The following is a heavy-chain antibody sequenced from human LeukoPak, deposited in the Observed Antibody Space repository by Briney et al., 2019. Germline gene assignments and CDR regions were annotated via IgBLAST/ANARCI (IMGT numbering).Heavy chain of an antibody. CDR3: ARAYDFWSGSLGNFFDY. V-gene: IGHV4-30-2*01. J-gene: IGHJ4*02. Sequence: PSQTLSLTCTVSGGSISSGGYYWSWIRQPPGKGLEWIGYIYHSGSTYYNPSLKSRVTISVDRSKNQFSLKLSSVTAADTAVYYCARAYDFWSGSLGNFFDYWGQGTLVTVSS. CDR1: GGSISSGGYY. CDR2: IYHSGST. D-gene: IGHD3-3*01.